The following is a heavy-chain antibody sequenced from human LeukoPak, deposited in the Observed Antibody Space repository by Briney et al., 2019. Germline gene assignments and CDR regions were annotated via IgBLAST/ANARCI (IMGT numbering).Heavy chain of an antibody. Sequence: GRSLRLSCAASGFTFSSYGMHWVRQAPGKGLEWVAVISYDGSNKYYADSVKGRFTISRDNSKNTLYLQMNSLTAEDTAVYSCASQKSRGWFDYWGQGTLVTVSS. V-gene: IGHV3-30*03. J-gene: IGHJ4*02. CDR2: ISYDGSNK. CDR3: ASQKSRGWFDY. CDR1: GFTFSSYG. D-gene: IGHD3-22*01.